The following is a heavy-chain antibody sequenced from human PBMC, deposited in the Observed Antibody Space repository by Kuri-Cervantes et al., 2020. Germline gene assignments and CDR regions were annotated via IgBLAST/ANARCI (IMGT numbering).Heavy chain of an antibody. CDR2: ISSSSSYI. CDR1: GFTFSSYS. V-gene: IGHV3-21*01. J-gene: IGHJ4*02. Sequence: GGSLRLSCAASGFTFSSYSMNWVRQAPGKGLEWVSSISSSSSYIYYADSVKGRFTISRDNAKNSLYLQMSNLSAEDTAIYFCARDPDYYASWSGPLDFWGQGTLVTVSS. D-gene: IGHD3-3*01. CDR3: ARDPDYYASWSGPLDF.